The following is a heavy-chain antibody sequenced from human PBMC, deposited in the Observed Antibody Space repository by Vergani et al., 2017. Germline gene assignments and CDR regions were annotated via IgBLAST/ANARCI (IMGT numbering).Heavy chain of an antibody. D-gene: IGHD6-19*01. CDR2: ISSSSSYI. CDR3: AGGTIGYSSGWYFDY. J-gene: IGHJ4*02. V-gene: IGHV3-21*01. Sequence: EVQLLESGGGLVQPGGSLRLSCAASGFTFSSYSMNWVRQAPGKGLEWVSSISSSSSYIYYADSVKGRFTISRDNAKNSLYLQMNSLRAEDTAVYYCAGGTIGYSSGWYFDYWGQGTLVTVSS. CDR1: GFTFSSYS.